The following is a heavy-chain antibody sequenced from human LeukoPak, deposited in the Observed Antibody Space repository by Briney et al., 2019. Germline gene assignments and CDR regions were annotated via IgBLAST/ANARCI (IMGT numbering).Heavy chain of an antibody. CDR1: GGSISSYY. Sequence: SETLSLTCRVSGGSISSYYWSWVRQPPRKGLEWIGYIYDSGRTTYNPSLKSRATISVDTSKNQVSPKVSSVTVADTAVYFCAKYPSEYSSSYGMDVWGQGTTVTVSS. CDR3: AKYPSEYSSSYGMDV. V-gene: IGHV4-59*01. CDR2: IYDSGRT. D-gene: IGHD6-6*01. J-gene: IGHJ6*02.